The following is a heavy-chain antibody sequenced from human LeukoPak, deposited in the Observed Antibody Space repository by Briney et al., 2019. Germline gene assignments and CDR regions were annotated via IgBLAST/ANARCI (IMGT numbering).Heavy chain of an antibody. CDR3: ARYYPPGFDY. J-gene: IGHJ4*02. CDR2: IYHSGST. D-gene: IGHD3-10*01. CDR1: GYSISSGYY. Sequence: PSETLSLTCTVSGYSISSGYYWGWIRQPPGKGLEWIGSIYHSGSTYYNPSLKSRVTISVDTSKNQFSLKLSSVTAADTAVYCCARYYPPGFDYWGQGTLVTVSS. V-gene: IGHV4-38-2*02.